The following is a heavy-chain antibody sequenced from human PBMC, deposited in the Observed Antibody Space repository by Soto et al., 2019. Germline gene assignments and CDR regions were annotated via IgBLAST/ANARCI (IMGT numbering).Heavy chain of an antibody. V-gene: IGHV1-2*04. CDR1: GYTFTGYY. CDR3: ARGLLVRGLIVRSDYYYYYGMDV. D-gene: IGHD3-10*01. Sequence: ASVKVSCKASGYTFTGYYMHWVRQAPGQGLEWMGWINPNSGGTNYAQKFQGWVTMTRDTSISTAYMELSRLRPDDTAVYYCARGLLVRGLIVRSDYYYYYGMDVWGQGTTVTVSS. CDR2: INPNSGGT. J-gene: IGHJ6*02.